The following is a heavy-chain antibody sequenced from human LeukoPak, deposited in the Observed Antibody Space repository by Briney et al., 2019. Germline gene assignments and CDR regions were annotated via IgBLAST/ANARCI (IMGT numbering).Heavy chain of an antibody. CDR3: ARRSFSTSFYNWFDP. J-gene: IGHJ5*02. V-gene: IGHV3-11*01. CDR1: GFTFSDYY. D-gene: IGHD2-2*01. Sequence: GGSLRLSCAASGFTFSDYYMSWIRQAPGKGLEWVSYISSSSSTIYYADSVKGRFTISRDTSKNTLYLQMNGLRAGDTAVYYCARRSFSTSFYNWFDPWGQGTLVTVSS. CDR2: ISSSSSTI.